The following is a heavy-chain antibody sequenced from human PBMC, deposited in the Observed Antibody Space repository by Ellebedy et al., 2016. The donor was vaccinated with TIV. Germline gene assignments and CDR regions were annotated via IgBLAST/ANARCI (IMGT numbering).Heavy chain of an antibody. CDR3: VSFGSGY. J-gene: IGHJ4*02. CDR1: GVSFDRYG. CDR2: ISSSSSYI. Sequence: GESLKISXEVPGVSFDRYGMNWVRQAPGKGLEWVSSISSSSSYIYYADSLKGRFTISRDNAKNSLFLQMSSLRAEDTAVYYCVSFGSGYWGQGTLVTVSS. D-gene: IGHD1-26*01. V-gene: IGHV3-21*01.